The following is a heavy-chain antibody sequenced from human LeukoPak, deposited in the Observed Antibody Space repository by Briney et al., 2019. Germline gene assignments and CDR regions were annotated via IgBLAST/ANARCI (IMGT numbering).Heavy chain of an antibody. CDR2: VSYDGSKK. V-gene: IGHV3-30*04. J-gene: IGHJ4*02. CDR3: AKRGVVIRVILVGFHKEAYYFDS. CDR1: GFTFSSYA. Sequence: GGSLRLSCAASGFTFSSYAMHWVRRAPGKGLEWVAIVSYDGSKKYYADSVKGRFTISRDNPKNTLYLQMNSLRAEDTAVYFCAKRGVVIRVILVGFHKEAYYFDSWGQGALVTVSS. D-gene: IGHD3-22*01.